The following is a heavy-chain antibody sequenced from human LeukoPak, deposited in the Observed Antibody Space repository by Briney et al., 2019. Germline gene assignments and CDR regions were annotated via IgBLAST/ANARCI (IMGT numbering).Heavy chain of an antibody. Sequence: GGSLRLSCAASGFTFSNYWMHWVRQAPGRGLVWVSRINPDGSTTTHADSVKGRFTISRDNSKNTLYLQMNSLRAEDTAVYYCAKPYSSGWYAEYFQHWGQGTLVTVSS. D-gene: IGHD6-19*01. CDR1: GFTFSNYW. J-gene: IGHJ1*01. CDR2: INPDGSTT. CDR3: AKPYSSGWYAEYFQH. V-gene: IGHV3-74*01.